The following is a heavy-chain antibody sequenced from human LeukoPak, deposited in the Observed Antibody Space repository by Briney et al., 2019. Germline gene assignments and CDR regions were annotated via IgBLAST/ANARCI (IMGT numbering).Heavy chain of an antibody. Sequence: GGSLRLSCAASGLTFDDYAMYWVRQAPGKGLEWVSGISWNSGSIGYADSVKGRFTISRDNAKNSLYLQMNRLRAEDTALYYCAKATGYSNHDSFDIWGQGTMVTVSS. D-gene: IGHD2-15*01. V-gene: IGHV3-9*01. CDR3: AKATGYSNHDSFDI. CDR1: GLTFDDYA. J-gene: IGHJ3*02. CDR2: ISWNSGSI.